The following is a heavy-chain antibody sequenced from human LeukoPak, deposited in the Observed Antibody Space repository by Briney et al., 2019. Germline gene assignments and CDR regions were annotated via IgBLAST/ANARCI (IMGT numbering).Heavy chain of an antibody. CDR2: ISSSSYI. V-gene: IGHV3-21*01. CDR3: ARGIAGYCSSTSCPTG. D-gene: IGHD2-2*01. CDR1: GLTFSSYS. J-gene: IGHJ4*02. Sequence: GGSLRLSCAASGLTFSSYSMNWVRQAPGKGLEWVSSISSSSYIYYADSVKGRFTISRDNAKNSLYLQMNSLRAEDTAVYYCARGIAGYCSSTSCPTGWGQGTLVTVSS.